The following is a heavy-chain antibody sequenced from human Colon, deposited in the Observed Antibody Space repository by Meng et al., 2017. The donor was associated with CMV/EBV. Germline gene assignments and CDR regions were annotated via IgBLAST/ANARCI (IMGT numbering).Heavy chain of an antibody. Sequence: GESLKISCAASGFTFSDYYMNWVRQAPGKGLEWVSSISSSSTIYYADSVKGRFTISRDNAKNSLYLQMNSLRADDTAVYYCARANRVAIFGVVKGMDVWGQGTTVTVSS. CDR1: GFTFSDYY. CDR3: ARANRVAIFGVVKGMDV. J-gene: IGHJ6*02. D-gene: IGHD3-3*01. V-gene: IGHV3-69-1*02. CDR2: ISSSSTI.